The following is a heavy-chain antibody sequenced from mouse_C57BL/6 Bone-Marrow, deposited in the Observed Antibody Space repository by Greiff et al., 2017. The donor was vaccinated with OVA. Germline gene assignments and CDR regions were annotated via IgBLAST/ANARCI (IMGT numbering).Heavy chain of an antibody. D-gene: IGHD4-1*01. Sequence: QVQLQQPGAELVKPGASVKLSCKASGYTFTSYWMQWVKQRPGQGLEWIGEIDPSDSYTNYNQKFKGKATLTVDTSSSTAYMQLSSLTSEDSAVYYCARGGTGTRDYWGQGTTLTVSS. CDR1: GYTFTSYW. CDR3: ARGGTGTRDY. J-gene: IGHJ2*01. V-gene: IGHV1-50*01. CDR2: IDPSDSYT.